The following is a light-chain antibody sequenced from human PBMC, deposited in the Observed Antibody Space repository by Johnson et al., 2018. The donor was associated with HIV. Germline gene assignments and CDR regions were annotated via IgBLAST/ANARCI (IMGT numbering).Light chain of an antibody. V-gene: IGLV1-51*01. CDR3: GTWDDSLSTGGV. J-gene: IGLJ1*01. CDR1: SSNIGNNY. CDR2: DNN. Sequence: QSVLTQPPSVSAAPGQKVTISCSGSSSNIGNNYVSWYQQIPGTAPKLLIYDNNKRPSGIPDRFSGSKSGTSATLGITGLQTGDEADYYCGTWDDSLSTGGVFGAGTKVTVL.